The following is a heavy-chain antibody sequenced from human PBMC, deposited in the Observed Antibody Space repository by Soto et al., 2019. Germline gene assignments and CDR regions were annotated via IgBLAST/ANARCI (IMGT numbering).Heavy chain of an antibody. J-gene: IGHJ6*02. V-gene: IGHV4-4*02. Sequence: LSLTCAVSGGSISSSNWWSWVRQPPGKGLEWIGEIYHSGSTNYNPSLKSRVTISVDKSKNQFSLKLSSVTAADTAVYYCARSLGGNVWSGSRYYGMDVWGQGTTVTVSS. CDR1: GGSISSSNW. D-gene: IGHD3-3*01. CDR2: IYHSGST. CDR3: ARSLGGNVWSGSRYYGMDV.